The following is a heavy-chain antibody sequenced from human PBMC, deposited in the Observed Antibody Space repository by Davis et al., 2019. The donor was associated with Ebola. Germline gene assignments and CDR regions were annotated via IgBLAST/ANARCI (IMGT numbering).Heavy chain of an antibody. CDR3: ARGHNYAHEY. J-gene: IGHJ4*02. CDR2: VILKSGAT. Sequence: ASVKVSCKASGYTFTDYNIHWMRQAPGQGLEWLGRVILKSGATNYVQKFQGRVTMTRDTSISTVYMELSSLRYDDTVDYYCARGHNYAHEYWGQGTLVTVSS. V-gene: IGHV1-2*05. D-gene: IGHD4-11*01. CDR1: GYTFTDYN.